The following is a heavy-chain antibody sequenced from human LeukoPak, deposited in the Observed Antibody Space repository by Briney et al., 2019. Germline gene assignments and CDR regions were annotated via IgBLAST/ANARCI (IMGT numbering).Heavy chain of an antibody. D-gene: IGHD3-9*01. CDR3: ANLGMRYFDWAHFDY. J-gene: IGHJ4*02. CDR2: ISDSGGST. V-gene: IGHV3-23*01. Sequence: GGSLRLSCAASGFTFSSYAMSWVRQAPGKGLEWVSAISDSGGSTYYADSVKGRFTISRDNSKNTVYLQMNSLRAEDTAVYYCANLGMRYFDWAHFDYWGQGTLVTVSS. CDR1: GFTFSSYA.